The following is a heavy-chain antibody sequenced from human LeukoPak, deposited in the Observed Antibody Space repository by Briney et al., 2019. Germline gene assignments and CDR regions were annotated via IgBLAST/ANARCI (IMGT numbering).Heavy chain of an antibody. J-gene: IGHJ4*02. CDR1: GFTFSSYS. V-gene: IGHV3-21*01. Sequence: GGSLRLSCAASGFTFSSYSMNWVRQAPGRGLEWVSSISSSSSYIYYGDSVKGRFTISRDNAKNSLYLQMNSLRAEDTAVYYCARGMTTVRYLDYWGQGTLVTVSS. D-gene: IGHD4-17*01. CDR2: ISSSSSYI. CDR3: ARGMTTVRYLDY.